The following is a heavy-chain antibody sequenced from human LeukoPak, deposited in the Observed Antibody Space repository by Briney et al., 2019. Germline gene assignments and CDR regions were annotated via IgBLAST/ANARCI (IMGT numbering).Heavy chain of an antibody. CDR1: GFTFSTYL. D-gene: IGHD3-10*01. J-gene: IGHJ4*02. Sequence: PGGALRLSCAASGFTFSTYLMHWVRQAPGKGRVWVSRIHSDGRSTSYADSENGLFTISRDNAKNTLYLQMNSLRAEDTAVYYCAKGGYRYYYGSGSYYNWGQGTLVTVSS. CDR2: IHSDGRST. V-gene: IGHV3-74*01. CDR3: AKGGYRYYYGSGSYYN.